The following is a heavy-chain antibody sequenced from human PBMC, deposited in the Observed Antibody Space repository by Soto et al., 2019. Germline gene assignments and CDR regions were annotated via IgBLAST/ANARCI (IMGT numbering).Heavy chain of an antibody. CDR3: ARDRPIPFYHNDDAFDI. V-gene: IGHV1-18*01. Sequence: QVQLVQSGAEVKKPGASVKVSCKASGYTFTSYGISWVRQVPGQGLEWMGWISAYNGNTNYAQKLQGRVTMTTDTSTSTAYMELRSLRSDDTAVYYCARDRPIPFYHNDDAFDIWGQGTMVTVSS. CDR2: ISAYNGNT. D-gene: IGHD2-2*02. J-gene: IGHJ3*02. CDR1: GYTFTSYG.